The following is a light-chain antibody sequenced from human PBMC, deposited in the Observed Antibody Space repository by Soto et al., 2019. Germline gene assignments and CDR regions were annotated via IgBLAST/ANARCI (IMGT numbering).Light chain of an antibody. J-gene: IGLJ3*02. Sequence: QLVLTQPPSVSGAPGQRVTISCTGSSSNIGAGFDVHWYQQLPGAVPKLLIYGNSNRPSGVPDRFSGSKSGTSASLAITGLQAEDEADYYCHSYDSSLTGSVFAGGTKLTVL. V-gene: IGLV1-40*01. CDR3: HSYDSSLTGSV. CDR1: SSNIGAGFD. CDR2: GNS.